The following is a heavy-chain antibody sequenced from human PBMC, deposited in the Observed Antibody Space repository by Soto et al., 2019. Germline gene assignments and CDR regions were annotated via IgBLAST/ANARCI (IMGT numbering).Heavy chain of an antibody. CDR1: GLTFSNYW. Sequence: RGSLRLSCAVSGLTFSNYWMHWVRQAPGKGLVWVSRVSPDGRTATVAESGKGRFTISRDNAKSRLYLQMNSLRAEDTAVDYGAYPCLLTSYWGRGTLVSVAT. CDR2: VSPDGRTA. CDR3: AYPCLLTSY. V-gene: IGHV3-74*01. J-gene: IGHJ1*01. D-gene: IGHD1-26*01.